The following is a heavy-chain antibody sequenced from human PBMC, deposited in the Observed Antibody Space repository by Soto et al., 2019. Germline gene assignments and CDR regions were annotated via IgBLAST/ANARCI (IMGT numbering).Heavy chain of an antibody. J-gene: IGHJ3*02. Sequence: GGSLRLSCAASGFTFSSYAMSWVRQAPGKGLEWVSAISGSGGSTYYADSVEGRFTISRDNSKNTLYLQMNSLRAEDTAVYYCAKAYCSSTSCYTGYDAFDIWGQGTMVTVSS. D-gene: IGHD2-2*01. CDR2: ISGSGGST. CDR1: GFTFSSYA. CDR3: AKAYCSSTSCYTGYDAFDI. V-gene: IGHV3-23*01.